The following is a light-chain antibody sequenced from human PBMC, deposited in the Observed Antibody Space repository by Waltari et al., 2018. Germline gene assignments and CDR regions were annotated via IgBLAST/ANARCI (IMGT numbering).Light chain of an antibody. J-gene: IGLJ3*02. V-gene: IGLV2-14*03. CDR1: SSDVGGYNY. Sequence: QSALTQPASVSGSPGQSITISCTGTSSDVGGYNYVSWYQHHPGKAPKLIIYDVSNRPSGFSNRFSGCKSGNTASLTISGLQSDDEANYYCSSYTDSSPWVFGGGTKLTVL. CDR3: SSYTDSSPWV. CDR2: DVS.